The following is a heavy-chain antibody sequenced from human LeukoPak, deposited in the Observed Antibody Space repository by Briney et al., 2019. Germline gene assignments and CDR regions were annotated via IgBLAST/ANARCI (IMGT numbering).Heavy chain of an antibody. CDR1: GFTFSSYA. CDR2: INRSGSST. Sequence: PGGSLRLSCAASGFTFSSYAMSWVRQAPGKGLEWVSAINRSGSSTYYADSVKGRFTISRDNSKNTLYLQMNSLRAEDTAVYFCARPDSGYDWGVYWGQRSLVSVCS. J-gene: IGHJ4*02. D-gene: IGHD5-12*01. V-gene: IGHV3-23*01. CDR3: ARPDSGYDWGVY.